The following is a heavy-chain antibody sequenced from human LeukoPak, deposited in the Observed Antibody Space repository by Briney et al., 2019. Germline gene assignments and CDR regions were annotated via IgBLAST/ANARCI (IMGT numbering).Heavy chain of an antibody. V-gene: IGHV6-1*01. CDR2: TYYRSKWYN. CDR1: GDSVSSNSAA. D-gene: IGHD4/OR15-4a*01. J-gene: IGHJ5*02. CDR3: ARYEGGARWFDP. Sequence: SQTLSLTCAISGDSVSSNSAAWHWFRQSPSRGLEWLGRTYYRSKWYNDYALSVKSRIIINPDTSKNQFSLQLNSVTPEDTAVYYCARYEGGARWFDPWGQGTLVTVSS.